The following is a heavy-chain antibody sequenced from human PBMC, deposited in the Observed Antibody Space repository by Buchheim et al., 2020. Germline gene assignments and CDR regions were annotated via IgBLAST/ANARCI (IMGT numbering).Heavy chain of an antibody. V-gene: IGHV4-39*07. Sequence: QVHLHESGPGLVKPSETLSLTCNVSGDSINSGRIFWGWVRQPPGKGLEWIASIYHGGTTYYNPSLKSRVTISVDTSKNQFSLKLSSVTAADTAVYYCARSPYDSSGYYPYYFDYWGQGTL. CDR3: ARSPYDSSGYYPYYFDY. J-gene: IGHJ4*02. D-gene: IGHD3-22*01. CDR1: GDSINSGRIF. CDR2: IYHGGTT.